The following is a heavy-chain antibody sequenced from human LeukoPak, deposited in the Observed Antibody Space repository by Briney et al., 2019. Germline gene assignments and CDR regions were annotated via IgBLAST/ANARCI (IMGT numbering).Heavy chain of an antibody. CDR1: GFTFSSYW. J-gene: IGHJ4*02. CDR3: ARARVVTKWIDY. V-gene: IGHV3-7*03. CDR2: IKQDGSEK. D-gene: IGHD2-21*02. Sequence: GGSLRLSCAAPGFTFSSYWMSWVRQAPGKGLEWVANIKQDGSEKYYVDSVKGRFTISRDNAKNSLYLQMNSLRAEDTAVYYCARARVVTKWIDYWGQGTLVTVSS.